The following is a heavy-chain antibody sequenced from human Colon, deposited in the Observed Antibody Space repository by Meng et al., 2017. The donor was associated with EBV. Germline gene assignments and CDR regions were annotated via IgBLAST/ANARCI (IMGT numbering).Heavy chain of an antibody. Sequence: LQLQGWGPGLLKPSETLSLTCSVSGDSITTNGYYWGWIRQSPGKGLEWIGSIFYSGNTYFNPSLKTRVTISVDTSKNQFSLKLSSVTAADTAIYYCARERGGVTRDFDSWGQGALVTVSS. CDR2: IFYSGNT. J-gene: IGHJ4*02. CDR1: GDSITTNGYY. CDR3: ARERGGVTRDFDS. V-gene: IGHV4-39*07. D-gene: IGHD3-16*01.